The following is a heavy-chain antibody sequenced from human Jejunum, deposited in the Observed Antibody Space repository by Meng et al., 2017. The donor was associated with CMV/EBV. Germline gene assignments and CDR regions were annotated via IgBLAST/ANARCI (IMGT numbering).Heavy chain of an antibody. Sequence: GFTFSSYSINWVRQAPGKGLEWVSYISSSSSSIYYADSVKGRFTISRDNAKNSLYLQMNSLRAEDTAVYYCARDPSGSTWYYSDYWGQGTLVTVSS. V-gene: IGHV3-48*04. J-gene: IGHJ4*02. CDR2: ISSSSSSI. CDR3: ARDPSGSTWYYSDY. D-gene: IGHD6-13*01. CDR1: GFTFSSYS.